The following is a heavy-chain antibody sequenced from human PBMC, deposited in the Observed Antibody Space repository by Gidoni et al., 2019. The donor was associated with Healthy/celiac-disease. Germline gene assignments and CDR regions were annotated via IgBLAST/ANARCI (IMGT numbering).Heavy chain of an antibody. D-gene: IGHD3-3*01. J-gene: IGHJ6*02. Sequence: EVQLVESGGGVVQPGGSLSLSCAASGLPFDDYAMHWVRQAPGKGLEWVSLISGDGGSTYYADSVKGRFTISRDNSKNSLYLQMNSLRTEDTALYYCAKDIGTSGYYYGMDVWGQGTTVTVSS. CDR2: ISGDGGST. V-gene: IGHV3-43*02. CDR3: AKDIGTSGYYYGMDV. CDR1: GLPFDDYA.